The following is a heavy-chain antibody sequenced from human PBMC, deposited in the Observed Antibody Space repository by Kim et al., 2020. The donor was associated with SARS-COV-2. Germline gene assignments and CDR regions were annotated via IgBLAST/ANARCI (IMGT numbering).Heavy chain of an antibody. V-gene: IGHV4-4*02. CDR2: IYHSGST. J-gene: IGHJ4*02. D-gene: IGHD3-3*01. CDR3: ARIVRITIFGVVTYFDY. CDR1: GGSISSSNW. Sequence: SETLSLTCAVSGGSISSSNWWSWVRQPPGKGLEWIGEIYHSGSTNYNPSLKSRVTISVDKSKNQFSLKLSSVTAADTAVYYCARIVRITIFGVVTYFDYWGQGTLVTVSS.